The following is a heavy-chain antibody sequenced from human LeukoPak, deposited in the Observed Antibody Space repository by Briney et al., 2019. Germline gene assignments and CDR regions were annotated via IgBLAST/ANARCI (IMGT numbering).Heavy chain of an antibody. Sequence: PGGSLRLSCAACGFTFSSRWMSWVRQAPGKGLEWVANIKRDGSGEYYVDSVKGRFTISRDNAKNSLYLQMNRMRAEDTAVYYCASLLGDKTIFDYWGQGTLVTVSS. CDR2: IKRDGSGE. CDR1: GFTFSSRW. D-gene: IGHD1-26*01. V-gene: IGHV3-7*01. J-gene: IGHJ4*02. CDR3: ASLLGDKTIFDY.